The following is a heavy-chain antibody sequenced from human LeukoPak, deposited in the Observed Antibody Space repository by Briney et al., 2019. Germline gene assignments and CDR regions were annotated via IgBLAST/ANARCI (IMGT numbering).Heavy chain of an antibody. CDR3: ASYTAPIAARRWDDYYYMDV. V-gene: IGHV1-2*02. Sequence: ASVKVSCKASGYTFTGYYMHWVRQAPGQGLEWMGWINPNSGGTNYAQKFQGRVTMTRDTSISTAYMELSRLRSDDTAVYYCASYTAPIAARRWDDYYYMDVWGRGTTVTVSS. CDR1: GYTFTGYY. D-gene: IGHD6-13*01. J-gene: IGHJ6*03. CDR2: INPNSGGT.